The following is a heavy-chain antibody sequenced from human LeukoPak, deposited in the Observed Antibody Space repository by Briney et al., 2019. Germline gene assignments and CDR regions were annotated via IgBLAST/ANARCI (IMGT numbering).Heavy chain of an antibody. CDR3: ARDDSGYDILTGTSYYGMDV. CDR1: GFTFSSYG. J-gene: IGHJ6*02. Sequence: GGSLRLSCAASGFTFSSYGMHWVRQAPGKGLEWVAFIRYDGSNKYYADSVKGRFTISRDNSKNTLYLQMNSLRAEDTAVYYCARDDSGYDILTGTSYYGMDVWGQGTTVTVSS. D-gene: IGHD3-9*01. V-gene: IGHV3-30*02. CDR2: IRYDGSNK.